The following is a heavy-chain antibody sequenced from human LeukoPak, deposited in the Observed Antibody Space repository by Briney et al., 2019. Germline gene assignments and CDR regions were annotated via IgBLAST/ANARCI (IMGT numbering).Heavy chain of an antibody. CDR1: GYTFAAYF. Sequence: ASVKVSCKASGYTFAAYFIHWVRQAPGQGLERVGRINPNGGDTNYAQKFQGRVTMTGDTSSSTAYMELSSLRPDDTSMYFCARVGFTTSWSNFDYWGQGTLVTVSS. CDR2: INPNGGDT. V-gene: IGHV1-2*06. J-gene: IGHJ4*02. D-gene: IGHD2-2*01. CDR3: ARVGFTTSWSNFDY.